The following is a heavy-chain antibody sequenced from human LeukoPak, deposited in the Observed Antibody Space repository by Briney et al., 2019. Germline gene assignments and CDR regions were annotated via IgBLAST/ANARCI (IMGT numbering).Heavy chain of an antibody. CDR3: ARVGRNYYDSSGYYG. Sequence: ASVKVSCKASGYIFTSYDINWLRQATGQGLDWMGWMNPNSGNTGYAQKFQGRVTMTRNTSISTAYMELSSLRSEDTAVYYCARVGRNYYDSSGYYGWGQGTLVTVSS. CDR2: MNPNSGNT. D-gene: IGHD3-22*01. V-gene: IGHV1-8*01. J-gene: IGHJ4*02. CDR1: GYIFTSYD.